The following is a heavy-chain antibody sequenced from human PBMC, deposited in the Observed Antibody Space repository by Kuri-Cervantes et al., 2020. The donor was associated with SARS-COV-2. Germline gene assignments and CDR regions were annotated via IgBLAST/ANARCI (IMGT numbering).Heavy chain of an antibody. CDR3: ARGRGYHDSSGYYFDS. J-gene: IGHJ4*02. Sequence: LRLSCAVPGGSISSGGYFWSWIRQPPGKGLEWIGYIYHSGSTYYNPSLKSRVTISVDRSKNQFSLKLRSVTAADTAVYFCARGRGYHDSSGYYFDSWGQGTLVTVSS. D-gene: IGHD3-22*01. CDR1: GGSISSGGYF. CDR2: IYHSGST. V-gene: IGHV4-30-2*01.